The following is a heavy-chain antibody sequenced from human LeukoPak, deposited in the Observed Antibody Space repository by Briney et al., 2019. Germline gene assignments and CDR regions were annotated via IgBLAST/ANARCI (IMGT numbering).Heavy chain of an antibody. D-gene: IGHD2-8*01. V-gene: IGHV1-69*13. CDR2: IIPIFGTA. J-gene: IGHJ4*02. CDR1: GGTFSSYA. CDR3: ARESSCTNGVCYRRPYYFDY. Sequence: GASVTVSCTASGGTFSSYAISWVRQAPGQGLEWMGGIIPIFGTANYAQKFQGRVTITADESTSTAYMELSSLRSEDTAVYYCARESSCTNGVCYRRPYYFDYWGQGTLVTVSS.